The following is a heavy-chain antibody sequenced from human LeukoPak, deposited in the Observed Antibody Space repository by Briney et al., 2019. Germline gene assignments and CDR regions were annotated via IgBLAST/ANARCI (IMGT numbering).Heavy chain of an antibody. CDR2: INHSGST. Sequence: SETLSLTCAVYGGSFSGYYWSWIRQPPGKGLEWIGEINHSGSTNYNPSLKSRVTISVDTSKNQFSLKLSSVTAADTAVYYCARVQGGSGWYWGSGYFDYWGQGTLVTVSS. D-gene: IGHD6-19*01. J-gene: IGHJ4*02. CDR1: GGSFSGYY. V-gene: IGHV4-34*01. CDR3: ARVQGGSGWYWGSGYFDY.